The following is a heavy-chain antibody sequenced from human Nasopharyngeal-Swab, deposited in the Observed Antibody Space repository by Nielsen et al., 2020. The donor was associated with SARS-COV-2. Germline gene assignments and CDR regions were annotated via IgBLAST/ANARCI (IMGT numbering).Heavy chain of an antibody. V-gene: IGHV1-69*01. CDR2: IIPIFGTA. CDR3: ARDIFSITIVQGVIHYYYGMDV. J-gene: IGHJ6*02. D-gene: IGHD3-10*01. Sequence: WVRQAPGQGLEWMGGIIPIFGTANYAQKFQGRVTITADESTSTAYMELSSLRSEDTAVYYCARDIFSITIVQGVIHYYYGMDVWGQGTTVTVSS.